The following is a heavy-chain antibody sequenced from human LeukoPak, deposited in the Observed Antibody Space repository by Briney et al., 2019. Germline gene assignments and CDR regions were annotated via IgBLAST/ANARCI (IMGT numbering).Heavy chain of an antibody. J-gene: IGHJ4*02. D-gene: IGHD3-22*01. V-gene: IGHV4-59*01. CDR2: IYYSGST. Sequence: SETLSLTCAVYGGSFSSYYWSWIRQPPGKGLEWIGYIYYSGSTNYNPSLKSRVTISVDTSKNQFSLKLSSVTAADTAVYYCASAGNYYDPHYYFDYWGQGTLVTVSS. CDR3: ASAGNYYDPHYYFDY. CDR1: GGSFSSYY.